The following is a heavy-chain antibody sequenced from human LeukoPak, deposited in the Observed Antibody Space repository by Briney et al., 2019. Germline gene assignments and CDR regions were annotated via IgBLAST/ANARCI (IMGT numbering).Heavy chain of an antibody. D-gene: IGHD3-10*01. J-gene: IGHJ6*03. V-gene: IGHV1-3*03. Sequence: ASVKVSCKASGYTFTSYAMHWVRQAPGQRLEWMGWINAGNGNTKYSQEFQGRVTITRDTSASTAYMELSSLRSEDMAVYYCARDRLRGYYYYMDVWGKGTTVTVSS. CDR1: GYTFTSYA. CDR3: ARDRLRGYYYYMDV. CDR2: INAGNGNT.